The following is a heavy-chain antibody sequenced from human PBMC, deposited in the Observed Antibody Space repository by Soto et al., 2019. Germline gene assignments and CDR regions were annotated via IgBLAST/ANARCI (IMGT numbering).Heavy chain of an antibody. V-gene: IGHV3-74*01. J-gene: IGHJ4*02. Sequence: GGSLRLSCAASGFRFTNNWMHWVRQAPGEGLVWVSRINGDASSISYADSVKGRFTISRDNAKETIYLQMNSLRVEDTAVYFCVRDYNGPGYWGRGTLVTVSS. CDR2: INGDASSI. CDR1: GFRFTNNW. D-gene: IGHD3-10*01. CDR3: VRDYNGPGY.